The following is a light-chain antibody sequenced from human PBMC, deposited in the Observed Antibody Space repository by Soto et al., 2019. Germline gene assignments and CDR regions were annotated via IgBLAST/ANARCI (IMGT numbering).Light chain of an antibody. J-gene: IGLJ1*01. CDR2: EVS. CDR1: SSDVGGYNY. CDR3: SSYTSSSTYV. V-gene: IGLV2-14*01. Sequence: QSVLTQPASVSGSPGQSITISCTGTSSDVGGYNYVSWYQQHPGKAPKLMIYEVSNRPSGVSNRFSGSKSGNPASQTISGLQAEDEADYYCSSYTSSSTYVFGTGTKVTVL.